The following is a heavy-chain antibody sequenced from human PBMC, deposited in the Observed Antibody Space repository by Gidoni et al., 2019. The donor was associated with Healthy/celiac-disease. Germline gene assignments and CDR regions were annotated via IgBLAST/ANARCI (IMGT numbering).Heavy chain of an antibody. D-gene: IGHD5-18*01. CDR1: GFTFSSYG. CDR2: ISYDGSNK. Sequence: QVQLVESGGGVVQPGRSLRLSCAASGFTFSSYGMHWVRQAPGKGLEWVAVISYDGSNKYYADSVKGRFTISRDNSKNTLYLQMNSLRAEDTAVYYCAKQKAGGYSYGPDYWGQGTLVTVSS. V-gene: IGHV3-30*18. CDR3: AKQKAGGYSYGPDY. J-gene: IGHJ4*02.